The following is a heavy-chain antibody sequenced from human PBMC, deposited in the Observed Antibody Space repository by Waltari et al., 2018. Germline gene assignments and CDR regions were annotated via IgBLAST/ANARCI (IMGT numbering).Heavy chain of an antibody. CDR2: IYSGGST. V-gene: IGHV3-66*02. CDR3: ARDRSAGWQWLDQ. CDR1: GFTVSSNY. Sequence: EVQLVESGGGLVQPGGSLRLSCAASGFTVSSNYMSWVRQAPGQGLEWVSGIYSGGSTYVAEYVKGRVTISRDNSKNTLYLQMNSLRAEETAVYYCARDRSAGWQWLDQWGQGTLVTVSS. J-gene: IGHJ4*02. D-gene: IGHD6-19*01.